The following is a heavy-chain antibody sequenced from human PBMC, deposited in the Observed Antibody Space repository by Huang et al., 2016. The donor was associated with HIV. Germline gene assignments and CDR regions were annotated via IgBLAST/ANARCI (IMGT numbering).Heavy chain of an antibody. V-gene: IGHV4-39*01. J-gene: IGHJ5*02. Sequence: QLQLQESGPGLVKPSETLSLTCTVSGGSISSSSYYWGWSRQPPGKGLEWIGSIYHSGTTYYKPALKSRVTISVDTSRTQFSRKLSSVTAADTAVYYCAAHGRIVGIPAAPLRFDPWGQGTLVTVSS. CDR3: AAHGRIVGIPAAPLRFDP. CDR1: GGSISSSSYY. D-gene: IGHD6-13*01. CDR2: IYHSGTT.